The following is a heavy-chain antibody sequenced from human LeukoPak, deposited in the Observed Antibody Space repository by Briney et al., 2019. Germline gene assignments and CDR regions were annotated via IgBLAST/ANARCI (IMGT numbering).Heavy chain of an antibody. CDR1: GFTFNNAW. J-gene: IGHJ4*02. CDR2: VKSRTSGGTT. D-gene: IGHD1-26*01. Sequence: GSLRLSCAASGFTFNNAWMNWVRQVPGKGLEWVARVKSRTSGGTTDYAAPVKGRFTVSRDDSQDTLYLQMNSLKPEDTAVHFCTSDPRIGRFFDYWGQGVLVTVSS. V-gene: IGHV3-15*01. CDR3: TSDPRIGRFFDY.